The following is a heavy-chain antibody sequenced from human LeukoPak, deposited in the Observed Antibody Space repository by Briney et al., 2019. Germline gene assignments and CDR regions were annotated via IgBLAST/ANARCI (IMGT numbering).Heavy chain of an antibody. Sequence: GGSLRLSCAASGFTFSNHWMHWVRQVPGKGLVWVSRSDGGGSSTSYADSVKGRFSISRDNARSTLYLQMNSLRAEDTAMYYCARGPGSSGGAYVGDYWGHGTLVTVST. CDR2: SDGGGSST. CDR1: GFTFSNHW. CDR3: ARGPGSSGGAYVGDY. V-gene: IGHV3-74*01. J-gene: IGHJ4*01. D-gene: IGHD3-22*01.